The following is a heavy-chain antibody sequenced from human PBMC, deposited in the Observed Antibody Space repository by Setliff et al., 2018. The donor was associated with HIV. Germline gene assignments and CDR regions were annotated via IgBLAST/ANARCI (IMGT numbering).Heavy chain of an antibody. V-gene: IGHV1-69*05. CDR3: ARVGYDSSGYYPRGAFDI. CDR1: GGTYSSYA. D-gene: IGHD3-22*01. Sequence: SVKVSCKASGGTYSSYAISWVRQAPGQGLEWMGGIIPIFGTANYAQKFQGRVTITTDESTSTAYMELSSLRSEDTAVYYCARVGYDSSGYYPRGAFDIWGQGTMVTVSS. J-gene: IGHJ3*02. CDR2: IIPIFGTA.